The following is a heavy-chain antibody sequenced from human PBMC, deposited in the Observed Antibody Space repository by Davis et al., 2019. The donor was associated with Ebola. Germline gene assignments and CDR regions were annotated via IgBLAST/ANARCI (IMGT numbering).Heavy chain of an antibody. CDR1: GGSFSGYY. V-gene: IGHV4-34*01. CDR3: ASARVPTYYYDSSGYFSYYYGMDV. CDR2: INHSGST. J-gene: IGHJ6*02. D-gene: IGHD3-22*01. Sequence: SETLSLTCAVYGGSFSGYYWSWIRQPPGKGLEWIGEINHSGSTNYNPSLKSRVTISVDTSKNQFSLKLSSVTAADTAVYYCASARVPTYYYDSSGYFSYYYGMDVWGQGTTVTVSS.